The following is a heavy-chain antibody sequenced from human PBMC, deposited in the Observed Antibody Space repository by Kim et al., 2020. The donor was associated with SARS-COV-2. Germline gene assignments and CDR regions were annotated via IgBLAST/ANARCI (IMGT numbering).Heavy chain of an antibody. V-gene: IGHV4-39*01. CDR3: ARHYCSGGSCYGDAFDY. Sequence: LKSRVTISVDTSKNQFSLKLSSVTAADTAVYYCARHYCSGGSCYGDAFDYWGQGTLVTVSS. D-gene: IGHD2-15*01. J-gene: IGHJ4*02.